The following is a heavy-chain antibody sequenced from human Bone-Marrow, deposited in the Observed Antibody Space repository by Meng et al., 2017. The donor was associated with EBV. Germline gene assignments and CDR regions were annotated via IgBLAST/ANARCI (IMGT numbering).Heavy chain of an antibody. J-gene: IGHJ4*02. V-gene: IGHV4-4*02. D-gene: IGHD4-17*01. CDR2: IYHSGST. Sequence: QGHLKESGPGLVKPSGTLSLTCAVSGGCISNSNWWSWVRQPPGKGLEWIGEIYHSGSTNYNPSLKSRVTISVDKSKNQFSLKLSSVTAADTAVYYCARDLANDYGDYYFDYWGQGSLVTVSS. CDR3: ARDLANDYGDYYFDY. CDR1: GGCISNSNW.